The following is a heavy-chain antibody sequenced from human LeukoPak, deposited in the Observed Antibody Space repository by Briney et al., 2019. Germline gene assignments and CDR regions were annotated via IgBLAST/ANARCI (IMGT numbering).Heavy chain of an antibody. CDR1: GGSISSYY. V-gene: IGHV4-59*12. CDR3: ARDLETMVRGVIPLLYFDY. D-gene: IGHD3-10*01. CDR2: IYYSGST. J-gene: IGHJ4*02. Sequence: PSETLSLTCTVSGGSISSYYWSWIRQPPGKGLEWIGSIYYSGSTYYNPSLKSRVTISVDTSKNQFSLKLSSVTAADTAVYYCARDLETMVRGVIPLLYFDYWGQGTLVTVSS.